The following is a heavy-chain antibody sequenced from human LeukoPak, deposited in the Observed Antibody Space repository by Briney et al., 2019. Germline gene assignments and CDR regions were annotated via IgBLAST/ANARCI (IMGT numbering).Heavy chain of an antibody. CDR2: IKQDGNEK. Sequence: PGGSLRLSCAASRFTLSSYWMSWVRQAPGKGLEWVANIKQDGNEKHYVDSVEDRFTISRDNAKNSLYLQMNSLRVEDTAVYYCARDYQGHFEYWGQGTLVTVSS. J-gene: IGHJ4*02. CDR3: ARDYQGHFEY. CDR1: RFTLSSYW. D-gene: IGHD2-2*01. V-gene: IGHV3-7*05.